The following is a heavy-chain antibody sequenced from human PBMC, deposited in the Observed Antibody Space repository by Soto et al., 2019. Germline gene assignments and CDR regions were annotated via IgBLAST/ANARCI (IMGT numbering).Heavy chain of an antibody. CDR2: ISSGGSSR. CDR1: GFTFSDYY. Sequence: QVQLVESGGGLVKPGGSLRLSCAPSGFTFSDYYMSWIRQAPGKGLEWISYISSGGSSRYYADSVKGRFTISRDNAKKSLYLQMNSLSAVDTAVYYCARDYYCRGGSCSSDYYYYYGMDVWGQGTTVTVSS. CDR3: ARDYYCRGGSCSSDYYYYYGMDV. D-gene: IGHD2-15*01. V-gene: IGHV3-11*01. J-gene: IGHJ6*02.